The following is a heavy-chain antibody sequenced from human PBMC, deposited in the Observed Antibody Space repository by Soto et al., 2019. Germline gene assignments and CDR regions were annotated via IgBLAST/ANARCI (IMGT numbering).Heavy chain of an antibody. D-gene: IGHD2-2*01. CDR3: ARGRGRLFINQLLNAFHI. Sequence: QVQLQESGPGLVKPSETLSLTCTVSGGSISSYYWSWIRQPPGKGLEWIGYIYYSGSTNYNPSLTSRVTISVDTSKNQFSLKLSSVTAADTAVYYCARGRGRLFINQLLNAFHIWGQVKMVTISS. V-gene: IGHV4-59*01. CDR2: IYYSGST. J-gene: IGHJ3*02. CDR1: GGSISSYY.